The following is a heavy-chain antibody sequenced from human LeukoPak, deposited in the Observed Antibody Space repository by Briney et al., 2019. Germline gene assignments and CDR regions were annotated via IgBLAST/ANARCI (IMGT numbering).Heavy chain of an antibody. CDR2: INKDATIT. V-gene: IGHV3-74*03. CDR3: ARSGIGRAFDI. CDR1: AFSINNFG. Sequence: GGSLRLSCAASAFSINNFGMHWVRQGPGKGLEWVSRINKDATITTYADSVKGRFTVSRDNVKNMVYLDMNGLRGDDTAVYYCARSGIGRAFDIWGQGATVTVSS. D-gene: IGHD3-10*01. J-gene: IGHJ3*02.